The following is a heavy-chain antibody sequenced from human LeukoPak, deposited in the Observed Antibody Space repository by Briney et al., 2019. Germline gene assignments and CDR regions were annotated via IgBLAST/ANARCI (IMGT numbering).Heavy chain of an antibody. CDR3: ARDGDFFDSRGSDWFDP. J-gene: IGHJ5*02. V-gene: IGHV4-4*07. CDR1: GGSISPYY. CDR2: IHSSGIT. D-gene: IGHD3-22*01. Sequence: PSETLSLTCTVSGGSISPYYWSWIRQPAGKGLEWIGRIHSSGITNYNPSLKSRVTMSVDTSKNQFSLRLTSMTAADTAVYYCARDGDFFDSRGSDWFDPWGQGSLVTVSS.